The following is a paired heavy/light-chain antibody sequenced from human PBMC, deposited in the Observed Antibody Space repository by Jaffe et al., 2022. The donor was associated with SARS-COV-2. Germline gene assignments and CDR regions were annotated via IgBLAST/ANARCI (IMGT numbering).Light chain of an antibody. Sequence: SYVLTQPPSVSVAPGKTATITCGGDDIGGKSVHWYQQRPGQSPVVVIFYDSGRPSGIPERFSGSNSGNTATLTISGVEAGDEADYYCQVWDSNSDHRVFGTGTKVTVL. J-gene: IGLJ1*01. V-gene: IGLV3-21*04. CDR1: DIGGKS. CDR3: QVWDSNSDHRV. CDR2: YDS.
Heavy chain of an antibody. J-gene: IGHJ4*02. D-gene: IGHD3-10*01. CDR2: IKDDGSEK. CDR1: GFTFSNYW. Sequence: DVQLVESGGGLVQPGGSLRLSCAASGFTFSNYWMTWVRQTPGKGLEWVADIKDDGSEKYYGDSVKGRFTISRDNAKNSLFLQLNSLRPEDTALYYCARDSTSRGYYRGLGSYYPSDYWGQGTQVTVSS. V-gene: IGHV3-7*01. CDR3: ARDSTSRGYYRGLGSYYPSDY.